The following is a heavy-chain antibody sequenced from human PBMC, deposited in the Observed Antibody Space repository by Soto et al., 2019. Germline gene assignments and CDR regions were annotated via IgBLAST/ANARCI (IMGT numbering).Heavy chain of an antibody. CDR3: ARVRAANGYFDY. J-gene: IGHJ4*02. V-gene: IGHV3-11*05. D-gene: IGHD2-8*01. CDR2: ISTSGSYT. Sequence: QVHLVESGGGLVKPGGPLRLSCAASGFTFSDYYMAWIRQAPGEGQEWVSYISTSGSYTNYADSVKGRFTISRDNAKNSLYLQMISLRAEDTALYFCARVRAANGYFDYWGQGTLVTVSS. CDR1: GFTFSDYY.